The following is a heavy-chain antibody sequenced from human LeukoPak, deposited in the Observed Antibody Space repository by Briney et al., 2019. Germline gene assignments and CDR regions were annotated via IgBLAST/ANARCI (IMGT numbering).Heavy chain of an antibody. CDR3: ARIRYCSSTCCYAGVHWFDP. J-gene: IGHJ5*02. V-gene: IGHV4-4*07. Sequence: SETLSLTCTVSGGSISSYYWSWIRQPAGKGLEWIGRIYTSGSTNYNPSLKSRVTMSVDTSKNQFSLKLSSVTAADTAVYYCARIRYCSSTCCYAGVHWFDPWGQGTLVTVSS. D-gene: IGHD2-2*01. CDR2: IYTSGST. CDR1: GGSISSYY.